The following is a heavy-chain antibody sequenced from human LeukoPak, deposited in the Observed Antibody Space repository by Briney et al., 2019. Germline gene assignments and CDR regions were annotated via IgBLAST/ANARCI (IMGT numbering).Heavy chain of an antibody. CDR1: GFTVSGNY. Sequence: GGSLRLSCAASGFTVSGNYMTWVRPAPGEGLEWVSTIYRGGSSYYADSVKGRFTISRDNSKNTLYLQMNSLRVEDTALYYCARHSVFDFRSYFGSWGQGTLVTVSS. J-gene: IGHJ4*02. D-gene: IGHD5/OR15-5a*01. CDR2: IYRGGSS. CDR3: ARHSVFDFRSYFGS. V-gene: IGHV3-53*01.